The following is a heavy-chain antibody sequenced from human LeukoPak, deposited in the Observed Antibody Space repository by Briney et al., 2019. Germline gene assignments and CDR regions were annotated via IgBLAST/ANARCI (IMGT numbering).Heavy chain of an antibody. D-gene: IGHD6-13*01. CDR3: ARSGERSSSWYYY. CDR2: IIPILGIA. J-gene: IGHJ4*02. Sequence: SVKVSCKASGGTFSSYAISWVRQAPGQGLEWMGRIIPILGIANYAQKFQGRVTITRDTSASTAYMELSSLRSEDTAVYYCARSGERSSSWYYYWGQGTLVTVSS. CDR1: GGTFSSYA. V-gene: IGHV1-69*04.